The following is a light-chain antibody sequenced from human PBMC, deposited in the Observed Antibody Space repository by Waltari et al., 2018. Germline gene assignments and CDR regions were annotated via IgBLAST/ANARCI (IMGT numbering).Light chain of an antibody. CDR3: HQYGSSPT. V-gene: IGKV3-20*01. CDR2: GAS. CDR1: QSVSSSY. J-gene: IGKJ5*01. Sequence: EIVLTQSTGTLSLSPGERATLSCRASQSVSSSYLAWYRQKPGQAPRLLIYGASNRATGIPDRFNGNGSGTDFTLTISRLEPEDSAVYYCHQYGSSPTFGQGTRLDIK.